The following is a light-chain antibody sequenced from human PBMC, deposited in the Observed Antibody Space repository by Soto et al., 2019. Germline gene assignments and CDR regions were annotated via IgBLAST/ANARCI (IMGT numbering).Light chain of an antibody. CDR2: DVD. J-gene: IGLJ2*01. Sequence: QSALTQPASISGSPGQSITISCTGTSSDVGGYNYVSWYLQHPSKAPKLMIYDVDNRPSGVSYRFSGSKSGKTASLTISGLQAEDEADYYCSSYTSSSTVVFGGGTKLTVL. V-gene: IGLV2-14*01. CDR1: SSDVGGYNY. CDR3: SSYTSSSTVV.